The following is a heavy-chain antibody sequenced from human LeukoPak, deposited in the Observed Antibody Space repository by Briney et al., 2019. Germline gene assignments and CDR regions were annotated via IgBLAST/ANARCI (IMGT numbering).Heavy chain of an antibody. D-gene: IGHD6-19*01. V-gene: IGHV1-18*01. CDR2: ISAYNGNT. CDR1: GYTFTSYG. CDR3: AFTSHGWDWFDP. J-gene: IGHJ5*02. Sequence: ASVTVSCKASGYTFTSYGISWVRQAPGQGLEWMGWISAYNGNTNYAQKLQGRVTMTTDTSTSTAYMELRSLRSDDTAVYYCAFTSHGWDWFDPWGQGTLVTVSS.